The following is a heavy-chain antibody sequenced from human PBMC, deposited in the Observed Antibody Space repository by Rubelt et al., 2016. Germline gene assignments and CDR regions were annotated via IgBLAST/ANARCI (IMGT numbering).Heavy chain of an antibody. J-gene: IGHJ4*02. D-gene: IGHD2-8*01. Sequence: QVQLQESGPGLVKPSETLSLTCSVSGGSISTYYWSWIRQPPGKGPEWIAYIYYTGSTNYNPSLKSRVSISIDRSKNQFSLKLSSVTAADTAGYYWAIQESCTNGVCSPFDYWGQGTLVTVSS. CDR2: IYYTGST. CDR1: GGSISTYY. V-gene: IGHV4-59*01. CDR3: AIQESCTNGVCSPFDY.